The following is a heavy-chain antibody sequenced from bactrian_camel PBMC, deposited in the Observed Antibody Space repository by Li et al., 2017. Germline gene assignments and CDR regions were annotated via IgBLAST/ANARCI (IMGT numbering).Heavy chain of an antibody. Sequence: HVQLVESGGGSVQAGGSLRLSCGASGSIYGDACVGWLRQAPGKEREGVAAIDSDGDTAYAESMKDRFTISVDNAKNTLYLQMNSLNPEDTAMYYCATRPSSGSWFGPLQLKSYNYWGQGTQVTVS. CDR3: ATRPSSGSWFGPLQLKSYNY. CDR2: IDSDGDT. J-gene: IGHJ4*01. CDR1: GSIYGDAC. V-gene: IGHV3S26*01. D-gene: IGHD6*01.